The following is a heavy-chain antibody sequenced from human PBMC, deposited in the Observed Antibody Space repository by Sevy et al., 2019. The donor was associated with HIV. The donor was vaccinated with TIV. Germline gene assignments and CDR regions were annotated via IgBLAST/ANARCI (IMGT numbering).Heavy chain of an antibody. J-gene: IGHJ6*02. CDR3: ARGGKGRFLEWLPDYYYYYSMDV. CDR1: GYTFTSYD. CDR2: MNPNSGNT. Sequence: ASVKVSCKASGYTFTSYDINWVRQATGQGLEWMGWMNPNSGNTGYAQKFQGRVTMTRNTSISTAYMELSSLRSEDTAVYYCARGGKGRFLEWLPDYYYYYSMDVWGQGTTVTVSS. V-gene: IGHV1-8*01. D-gene: IGHD3-3*01.